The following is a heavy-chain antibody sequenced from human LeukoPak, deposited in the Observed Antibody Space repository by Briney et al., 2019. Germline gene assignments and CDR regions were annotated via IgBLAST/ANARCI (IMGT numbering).Heavy chain of an antibody. CDR2: MNPNSGNT. CDR1: GYTFTSYD. Sequence: GASVKVSCKASGYTFTSYDINWVRQATGQGLEWMGWMNPNSGNTGYAQKFQGRVTMTRNTSISTAYMELSSLRSEDTAVYYCARGPLYSRDGYHQSAHFDYWGQGTLVTVSS. CDR3: ARGPLYSRDGYHQSAHFDY. V-gene: IGHV1-8*01. J-gene: IGHJ4*02. D-gene: IGHD5-24*01.